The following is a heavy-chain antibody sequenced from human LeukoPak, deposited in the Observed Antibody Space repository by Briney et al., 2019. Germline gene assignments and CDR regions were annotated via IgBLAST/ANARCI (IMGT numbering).Heavy chain of an antibody. CDR2: IHYSVST. V-gene: IGHV4-39*01. Sequence: SSETLSLTCTVSGGPISSSSYYWGWIRQPPGRGLEWIGTIHYSVSTYYNPSLKSRVTISVDTSKNQFSLKLSSVTAADTAVYYCARGSVDCSSTSCSTIYYYSGMDVWGQGTTVTVSS. D-gene: IGHD2-2*01. CDR1: GGPISSSSYY. CDR3: ARGSVDCSSTSCSTIYYYSGMDV. J-gene: IGHJ6*02.